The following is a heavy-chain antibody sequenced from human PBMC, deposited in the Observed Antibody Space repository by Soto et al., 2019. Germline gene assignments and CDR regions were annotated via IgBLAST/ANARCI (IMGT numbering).Heavy chain of an antibody. CDR1: GFTFSSYA. D-gene: IGHD2-21*02. Sequence: GGSLKLSCAASGFTFSSYAMSWVRQAPGKGLEWVSAISGSGGSTYYADSVKGRFTISRDNSKNTLYLQMNSLRAEDTAVYYCAKIHESSDPPWYYYMDVWGKGTTVTVSS. CDR2: ISGSGGST. V-gene: IGHV3-23*01. J-gene: IGHJ6*03. CDR3: AKIHESSDPPWYYYMDV.